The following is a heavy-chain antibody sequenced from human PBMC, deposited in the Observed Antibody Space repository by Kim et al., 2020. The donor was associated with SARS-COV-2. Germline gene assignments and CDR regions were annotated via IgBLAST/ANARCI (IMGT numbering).Heavy chain of an antibody. V-gene: IGHV4-34*01. D-gene: IGHD6-6*01. CDR1: GGSFSGYY. J-gene: IGHJ4*02. CDR2: INHSGST. CDR3: ARGRAARSKNYFDY. Sequence: SETLSPTCAVYGGSFSGYYWSWIRQPPGKGLEWIGEINHSGSTNYNPSLKSRVTISVDTSKNQFSLKLSSVTAADTAMYYCARGRAARSKNYFDYWGQGTLVTVSS.